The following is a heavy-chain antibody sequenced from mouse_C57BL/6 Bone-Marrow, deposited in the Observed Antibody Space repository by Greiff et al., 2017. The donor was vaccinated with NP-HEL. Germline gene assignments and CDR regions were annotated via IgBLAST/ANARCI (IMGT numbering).Heavy chain of an antibody. V-gene: IGHV1-19*01. J-gene: IGHJ1*03. CDR3: ARGGLWLRGGEFDV. Sequence: EVQLQQSGPVLVKPGASVKMSCKASGYTFTDYYMNWVKQSHGKSLEWIGVINPYNGGTSYNQKLKGKATLTVDKSSSTAYMELHSLTSEDSAVYYCARGGLWLRGGEFDVWGTGTTVTVSS. CDR2: INPYNGGT. CDR1: GYTFTDYY. D-gene: IGHD2-2*01.